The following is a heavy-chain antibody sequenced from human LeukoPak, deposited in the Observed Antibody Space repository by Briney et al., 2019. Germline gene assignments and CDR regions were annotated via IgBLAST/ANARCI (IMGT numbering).Heavy chain of an antibody. V-gene: IGHV3-7*04. D-gene: IGHD3-9*01. CDR3: ARVRYDILTESVDY. J-gene: IGHJ4*02. Sequence: GGSLRLSCAASGFTFSSYWMSWVRQAPGKGLEWVANIKQDGSEKYYVDSVKGRFTISRDNAKNSLYLQMNSLRAEDTAVYYCARVRYDILTESVDYWGQGTLVTVSS. CDR1: GFTFSSYW. CDR2: IKQDGSEK.